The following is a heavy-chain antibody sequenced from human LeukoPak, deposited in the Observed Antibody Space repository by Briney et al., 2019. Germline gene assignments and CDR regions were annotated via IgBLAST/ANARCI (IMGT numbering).Heavy chain of an antibody. D-gene: IGHD2-2*01. J-gene: IGHJ4*02. V-gene: IGHV4-4*02. CDR1: GDSISSSNW. CDR3: ARGRYHQPLQFDY. CDR2: IYHSGST. Sequence: SGTLSLTCAVSGDSISSSNWWSWVRHPPRKGLEWIGEIYHSGSTNYNPSLKSRVTISVDKSKNHFSLNLSSVTAADTAMYYCARGRYHQPLQFDYWGQGTLVTVSS.